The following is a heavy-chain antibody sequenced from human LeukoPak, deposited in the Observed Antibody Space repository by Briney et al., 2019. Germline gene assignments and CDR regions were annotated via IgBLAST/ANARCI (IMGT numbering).Heavy chain of an antibody. Sequence: ASVKVSCKASGYTFTGDQIYWLRQAPGQGLEWVGWIKPSSGDTLYEQKFQGRVTMTRDKSISSAYMELSSLRSDDTAVYYCASIRGTFGYWGQGTLVTVSS. J-gene: IGHJ4*02. V-gene: IGHV1-2*02. CDR2: IKPSSGDT. CDR1: GYTFTGDQ. CDR3: ASIRGTFGY. D-gene: IGHD1-26*01.